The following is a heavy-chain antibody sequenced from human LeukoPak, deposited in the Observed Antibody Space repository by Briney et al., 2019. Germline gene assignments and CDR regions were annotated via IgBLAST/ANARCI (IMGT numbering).Heavy chain of an antibody. D-gene: IGHD1-1*01. V-gene: IGHV4-4*07. CDR2: IYTSGST. CDR3: ARVGNDKTTLAAFDI. Sequence: PSETLSLTCTVSGGSISSYYWSWIRQPAGKGLEWIGRIYTSGSTNYNPSLKSRVTISVDTSKSQFSLKLSSVTAADTAVYYCARVGNDKTTLAAFDIWGQGTMVTVSS. CDR1: GGSISSYY. J-gene: IGHJ3*02.